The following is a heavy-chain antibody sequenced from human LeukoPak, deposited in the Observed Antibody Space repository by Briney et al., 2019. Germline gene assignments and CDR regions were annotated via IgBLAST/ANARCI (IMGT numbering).Heavy chain of an antibody. D-gene: IGHD3-10*01. J-gene: IGHJ6*03. CDR2: ISSSGSYI. CDR3: ARGFYYYGSGSYSCYMDV. CDR1: RFTFSSYS. Sequence: GGSLRLSCAASRFTFSSYSMNWVRQAPGKGLDWVSSISSSGSYIYYADSVKGRFTISRDNAKNSLYLQMNSLRAEDTAVYYCARGFYYYGSGSYSCYMDVWGKGTTVTISS. V-gene: IGHV3-21*01.